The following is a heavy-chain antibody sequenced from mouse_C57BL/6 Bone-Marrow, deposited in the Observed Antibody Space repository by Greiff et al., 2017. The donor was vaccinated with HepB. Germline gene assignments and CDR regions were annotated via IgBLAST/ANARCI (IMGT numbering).Heavy chain of an antibody. CDR3: ARSGIYYYGSSPYYAMDY. CDR2: INPSSGYT. J-gene: IGHJ4*01. D-gene: IGHD1-1*01. V-gene: IGHV1-4*01. Sequence: VQLVESGAELARPGASVKMSCKASGYTFTSYTMHWVKQRPGQGLEWIGYINPSSGYTKYNQKFKDKATLTADKSSSTAYMQLSSLTSEDSAVYYCARSGIYYYGSSPYYAMDYWGQGTSVTVSS. CDR1: GYTFTSYT.